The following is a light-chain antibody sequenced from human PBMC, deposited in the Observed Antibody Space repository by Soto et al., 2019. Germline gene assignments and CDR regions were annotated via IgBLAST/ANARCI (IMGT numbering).Light chain of an antibody. CDR2: GAS. J-gene: IGKJ2*01. V-gene: IGKV3-20*01. CDR1: QSVSSSY. CDR3: QQYDSSPVT. Sequence: ENVLTQSPGTLSLSPGERATLSCRASQSVSSSYLIWYQQKPGQAPRLLIYGASSRATDIPDRFSGSGSGTDFTLTISRLEPEDFAVYYCQQYDSSPVTFGQGTKLEIK.